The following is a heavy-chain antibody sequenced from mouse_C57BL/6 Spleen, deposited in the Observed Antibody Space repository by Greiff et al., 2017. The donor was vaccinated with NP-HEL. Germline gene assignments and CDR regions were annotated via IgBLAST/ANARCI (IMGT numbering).Heavy chain of an antibody. D-gene: IGHD1-1*02. CDR3: ARDLPIDGGYYGDFEV. J-gene: IGHJ1*03. V-gene: IGHV5-4*01. CDR1: GFTFSSYA. CDR2: ISDGGSYT. Sequence: EVQLVESGGGLVKPGGSLKLSCAASGFTFSSYAMSWVRQTPEKRLEWVATISDGGSYTYYPDNVKGRSTISRDNAKNNLYLQMSHLKSEDTAMYYCARDLPIDGGYYGDFEVWGTGTTVTVSS.